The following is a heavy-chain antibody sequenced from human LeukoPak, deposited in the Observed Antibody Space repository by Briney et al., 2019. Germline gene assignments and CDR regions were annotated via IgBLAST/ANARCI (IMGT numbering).Heavy chain of an antibody. V-gene: IGHV4-39*07. CDR3: ARGRVSSSTWYSTYYYYFYMDV. CDR1: GGSISSGTYY. D-gene: IGHD1-1*01. Sequence: SETLSLTCTVSGGSISSGTYYWGWIRQPPGKGLEWIGSIYYTGSTYFNPSLKSRVTISVDTSKNQFSLKLKSVTAADTAVYYCARGRVSSSTWYSTYYYYFYMDVWGKGTTVTVSS. CDR2: IYYTGST. J-gene: IGHJ6*03.